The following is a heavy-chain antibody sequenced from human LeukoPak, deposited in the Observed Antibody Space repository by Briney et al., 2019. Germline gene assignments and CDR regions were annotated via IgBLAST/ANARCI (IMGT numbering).Heavy chain of an antibody. J-gene: IGHJ4*02. CDR2: LYHSGST. CDR3: TRVYCSGDSCYHFDY. Sequence: PSETLSLTCAVSGYSISSGYYWGWIRQPPGKGLEWIGSLYHSGSTFYNPSLKSRATMSVDTSKNQFSLKLSSVTAADTAVYYCTRVYCSGDSCYHFDYWGQGTLVTVSS. D-gene: IGHD2-15*01. CDR1: GYSISSGYY. V-gene: IGHV4-38-2*01.